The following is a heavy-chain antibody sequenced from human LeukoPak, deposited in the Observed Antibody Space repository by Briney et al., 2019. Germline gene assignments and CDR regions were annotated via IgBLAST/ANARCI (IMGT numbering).Heavy chain of an antibody. Sequence: ASVKVSCKTSGDTFTINYMHSVRQAPGQGLEWMGIINPSGGSTNYAQKFQGRVTMTMKTSTSTVYMELSSLRPEYTAVYYFARPIQPRDAFDIWGQGTMVTVSS. D-gene: IGHD2-2*01. J-gene: IGHJ3*02. V-gene: IGHV1-46*01. CDR2: INPSGGST. CDR3: ARPIQPRDAFDI. CDR1: GDTFTINY.